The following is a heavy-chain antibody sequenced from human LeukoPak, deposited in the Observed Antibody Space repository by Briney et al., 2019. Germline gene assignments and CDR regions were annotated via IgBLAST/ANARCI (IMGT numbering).Heavy chain of an antibody. CDR1: GYTFTGYY. CDR3: ASTGGGNSGYDLVDY. D-gene: IGHD5-12*01. CDR2: INPNSGGT. J-gene: IGHJ4*02. V-gene: IGHV1-2*02. Sequence: ASVKVSCKAPGYTFTGYYMHWVRQAPGQGLEWMGWINPNSGGTNYAQKFQGRVTMTRDTSISTAYMELSRLRSDDTAVYYCASTGGGNSGYDLVDYWGQGTLVTVSS.